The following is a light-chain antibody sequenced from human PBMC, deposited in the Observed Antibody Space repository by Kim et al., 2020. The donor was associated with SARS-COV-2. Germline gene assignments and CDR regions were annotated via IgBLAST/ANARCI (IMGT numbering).Light chain of an antibody. J-gene: IGLJ1*01. CDR3: AAWDDSLNGYV. Sequence: ELTQPPSASGTPGQRVTISCSGSSSKIGSNTVNWYQQLPGTAPKLLIYSNNQRPSGVPDRFSGSKSGTSASLAISGLQSEDEADYYCAAWDDSLNGYVFGTGTKVTVL. CDR1: SSKIGSNT. V-gene: IGLV1-44*01. CDR2: SNN.